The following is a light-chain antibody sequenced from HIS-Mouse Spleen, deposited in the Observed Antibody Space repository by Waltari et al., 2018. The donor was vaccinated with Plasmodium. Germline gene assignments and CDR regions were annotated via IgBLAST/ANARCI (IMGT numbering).Light chain of an antibody. CDR2: DAS. J-gene: IGKJ2*01. V-gene: IGKV1D-8*02. CDR3: QQYYSFPYT. CDR1: QGISSY. Sequence: AIWMTPSPSLLSASTRSRFPIICRMSQGISSYSAWYQQKPGKAPERLIYDASTLQSGVPSRFSGSGSGTDFTLTISCLQSEDFATYYCQQYYSFPYTFGQGTKLEIK.